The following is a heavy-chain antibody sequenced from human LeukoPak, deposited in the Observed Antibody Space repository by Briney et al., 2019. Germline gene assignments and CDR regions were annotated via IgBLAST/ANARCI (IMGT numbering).Heavy chain of an antibody. CDR2: MNPNSGNT. Sequence: ASVKVSCKASGYTFTSYGINWVRQATGQGLEWMGWMNPNSGNTGYAQKFQGRVTITRDTSISTAYMELSSLRSEDTAVYYCARAGYCSSTSCRSWFDPWGQGTLVTVSS. CDR1: GYTFTSYG. J-gene: IGHJ5*02. D-gene: IGHD2-2*01. V-gene: IGHV1-8*01. CDR3: ARAGYCSSTSCRSWFDP.